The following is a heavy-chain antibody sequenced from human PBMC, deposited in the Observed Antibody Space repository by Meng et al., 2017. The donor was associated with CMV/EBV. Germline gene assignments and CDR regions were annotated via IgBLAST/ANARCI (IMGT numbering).Heavy chain of an antibody. CDR2: ISWNSGSI. CDR3: AKDRGSGSYFSYYGMDV. CDR1: GFTFSSYA. V-gene: IGHV3-9*03. J-gene: IGHJ6*02. D-gene: IGHD1-26*01. Sequence: GGSLRLSCAASGFTFSSYAMHWVRQAPGKGLEWVSGISWNSGSIGYADSVKGRFTISRDNAKNSLYLQMNSLRAEDMALYYCAKDRGSGSYFSYYGMDVWGQGTTVTVSS.